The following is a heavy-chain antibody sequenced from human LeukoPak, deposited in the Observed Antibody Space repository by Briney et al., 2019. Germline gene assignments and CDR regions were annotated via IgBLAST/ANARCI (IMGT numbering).Heavy chain of an antibody. V-gene: IGHV1-69*01. CDR2: IIPIFGTA. Sequence: SVKVSCKASGGTFISYAISWVRQAPGQGLEWMGGIIPIFGTANYAQKFQGRVTITADESTSTAYMELSSLRSEDTAVYYCARLSTSSPGAYYYGMDVWGQGTTVTVSS. J-gene: IGHJ6*02. D-gene: IGHD2-2*01. CDR1: GGTFISYA. CDR3: ARLSTSSPGAYYYGMDV.